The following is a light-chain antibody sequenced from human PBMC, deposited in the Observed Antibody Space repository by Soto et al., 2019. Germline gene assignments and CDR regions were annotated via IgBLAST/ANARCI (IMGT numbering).Light chain of an antibody. Sequence: DIQMKQSASTLYGSVGDRVTITCRASQTISSWLAWYQQKPGKAPKLLIYKASTLKSGVPSRFSGSGSWTEFTLTISSLQPDDFATYYCQHYNSYSEAFSQVTKVDI. V-gene: IGKV1-5*03. CDR2: KAS. CDR3: QHYNSYSEA. J-gene: IGKJ1*01. CDR1: QTISSW.